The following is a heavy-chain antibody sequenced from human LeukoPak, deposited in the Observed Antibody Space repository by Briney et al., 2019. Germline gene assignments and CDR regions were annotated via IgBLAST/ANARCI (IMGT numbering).Heavy chain of an antibody. D-gene: IGHD6-19*01. CDR1: GFTFSSYG. CDR3: VRDSMAGTPKPIKYYYYGMDV. V-gene: IGHV3-33*01. J-gene: IGHJ6*02. Sequence: QPGGSLRLSCAASGFTFSSYGMHWVRQAPGKGLEWVAVIWYDGSNKYYADSVKGRFTISRDNAKNTLYLQMNSLRAEDTAVYYCVRDSMAGTPKPIKYYYYGMDVWGQGTTVTVSS. CDR2: IWYDGSNK.